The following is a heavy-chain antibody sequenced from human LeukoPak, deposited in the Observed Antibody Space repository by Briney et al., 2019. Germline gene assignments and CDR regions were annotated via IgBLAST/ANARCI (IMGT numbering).Heavy chain of an antibody. J-gene: IGHJ2*01. CDR3: ARVTPGSSSWYNFDL. CDR1: GGSISSYY. CDR2: IYCSGST. D-gene: IGHD6-13*01. Sequence: SETLSLTCTVSGGSISSYYWSWIRQPPGKGLEWVGYIYCSGSTNYNPSLKSRVTISVDTSRNQFSLKLSSVTAADTAVYYCARVTPGSSSWYNFDLWGRGTLVTVSS. V-gene: IGHV4-59*01.